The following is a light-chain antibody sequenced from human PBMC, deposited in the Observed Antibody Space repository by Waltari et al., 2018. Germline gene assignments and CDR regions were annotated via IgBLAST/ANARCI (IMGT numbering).Light chain of an antibody. CDR2: AAP. V-gene: IGKV1-39*01. J-gene: IGKJ4*01. CDR1: QSIYNY. CDR3: QQSYNTFAFT. Sequence: DIQMTQSPSSLSASVGVTVTITCRASQSIYNYLNWYQQRPGKAPKLLISAAPTLQSGVPSRFSGSGSGTDFTLTISSLQPEDFATYYCQQSYNTFAFTFGGGTTVDIK.